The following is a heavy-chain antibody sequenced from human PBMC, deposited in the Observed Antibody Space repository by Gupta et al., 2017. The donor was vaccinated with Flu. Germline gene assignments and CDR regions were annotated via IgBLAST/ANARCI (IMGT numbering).Heavy chain of an antibody. D-gene: IGHD3-9*01. J-gene: IGHJ4*02. V-gene: IGHV3-23*01. CDR1: GFTLSSYA. Sequence: EVQLLESGGGLVQPGGSLRLSCAASGFTLSSYAMSWVHQAPGKGLEWVAAISGSGGSTYYADSVKGRFTISRDNSKNTLYLQMNSLRAEDTAVYYCAKVSGDILTGYYPCDYWGQGTLVTVSS. CDR2: ISGSGGST. CDR3: AKVSGDILTGYYPCDY.